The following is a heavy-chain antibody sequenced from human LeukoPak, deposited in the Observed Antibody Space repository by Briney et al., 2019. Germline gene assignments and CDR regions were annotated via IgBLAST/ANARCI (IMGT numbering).Heavy chain of an antibody. CDR3: ARGVSYSFDY. V-gene: IGHV6-1*01. CDR2: TYHRSKWYN. J-gene: IGHJ4*02. CDR1: GDSVSSNSAA. Sequence: SQTLSLTCATSGDSVSSNSAAWHWIRQSPSRGLEWLGSTYHRSKWYNDYALSVIGRISVNPDPPKNQFSLQLNSVTPEDTAVYYCARGVSYSFDYWGQGTLVTVSS. D-gene: IGHD1-26*01.